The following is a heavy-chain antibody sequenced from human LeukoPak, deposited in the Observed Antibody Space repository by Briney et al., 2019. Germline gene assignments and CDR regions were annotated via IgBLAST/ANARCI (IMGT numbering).Heavy chain of an antibody. J-gene: IGHJ4*02. CDR2: INPNSGGT. CDR1: GYTFTGYY. D-gene: IGHD2-2*01. V-gene: IGHV1-2*02. Sequence: GASVKVSCKASGYTFTGYYMHWVRQAPGQGLEWMGWINPNSGGTNYAQKFQGRVTMTRDTSIGTAYMELSRLRSDDTAVYYCAGECSSTSCRHSRYYFDYWGQGTLVTVSS. CDR3: AGECSSTSCRHSRYYFDY.